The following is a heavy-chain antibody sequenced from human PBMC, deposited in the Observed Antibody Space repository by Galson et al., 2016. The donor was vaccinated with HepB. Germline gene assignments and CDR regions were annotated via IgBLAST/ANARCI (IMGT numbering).Heavy chain of an antibody. CDR1: GFTFNDYA. CDR3: AKYNSFGAISHLTLDS. D-gene: IGHD4/OR15-4a*01. CDR2: ISGSGGRT. J-gene: IGHJ5*01. V-gene: IGHV3-23*01. Sequence: SLRLSCATSGFTFNDYAMAWVRQAPGKGLEWVSSISGSGGRTLFADSVKGRFTLSRDNSRNTVSLQMDSLRAEDTAVYYCAKYNSFGAISHLTLDSWGRGTLVTVSS.